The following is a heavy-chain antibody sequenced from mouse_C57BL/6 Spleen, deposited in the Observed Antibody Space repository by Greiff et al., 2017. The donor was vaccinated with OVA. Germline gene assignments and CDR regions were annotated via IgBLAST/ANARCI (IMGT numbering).Heavy chain of an antibody. CDR1: GYTFTSYW. CDR2: IYPGSGST. J-gene: IGHJ2*01. D-gene: IGHD1-1*01. CDR3: ARDYYGSSLRDYFDY. V-gene: IGHV1-55*01. Sequence: VQLQQPGAELVKPGASVKMSCKASGYTFTSYWITWVKQRPGQGLEWIGDIYPGSGSTNYNEKFKSKATLTVDTSSSTAYMQLSSLTSEDSAVYYCARDYYGSSLRDYFDYWGQGTTLTVSS.